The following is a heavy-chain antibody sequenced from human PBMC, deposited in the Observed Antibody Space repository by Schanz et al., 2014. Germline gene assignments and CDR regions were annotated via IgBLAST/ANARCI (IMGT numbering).Heavy chain of an antibody. Sequence: QVQLVQSGAEVKKPGSSVKASCKASGGTFSSYAFSWVRQAPGQGLEWMGKIIPILGMENYAQKFQGRVTITADISTSTAYMDLSSLRSDDTAVYYCARDIQYHYDTSGPVGAFDIWGQGTVVTVSS. V-gene: IGHV1-69*04. CDR2: IIPILGME. D-gene: IGHD3-22*01. CDR1: GGTFSSYA. J-gene: IGHJ3*02. CDR3: ARDIQYHYDTSGPVGAFDI.